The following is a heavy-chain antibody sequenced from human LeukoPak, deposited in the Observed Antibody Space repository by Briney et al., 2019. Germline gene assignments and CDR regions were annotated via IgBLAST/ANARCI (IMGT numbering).Heavy chain of an antibody. Sequence: ASVKVSCKASGYTFTSYGISWVRQAPGQGLERMGWISAYNGNTNYAQKLQGRVTMTTDTSTSTAYMELRSLRSDDTAVYYCASRYGDYAHDAFDIWGQGTMVTVSS. CDR1: GYTFTSYG. CDR2: ISAYNGNT. J-gene: IGHJ3*02. V-gene: IGHV1-18*01. D-gene: IGHD4-17*01. CDR3: ASRYGDYAHDAFDI.